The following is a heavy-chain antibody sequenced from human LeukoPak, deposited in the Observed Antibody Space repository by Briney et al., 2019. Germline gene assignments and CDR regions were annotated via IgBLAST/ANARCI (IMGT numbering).Heavy chain of an antibody. D-gene: IGHD7-27*01. CDR3: VRTPPNWGADY. CDR2: MSPNSGIT. V-gene: IGHV1-8*01. Sequence: ASVTVSCTASGYTFTSYDINWVRQATGQGLEWMGWMSPNSGITGYAQKFQGRVTMTRNTAISTAYMELSSLRSEDTAVYYCVRTPPNWGADYWGQGTLVTVSS. J-gene: IGHJ4*02. CDR1: GYTFTSYD.